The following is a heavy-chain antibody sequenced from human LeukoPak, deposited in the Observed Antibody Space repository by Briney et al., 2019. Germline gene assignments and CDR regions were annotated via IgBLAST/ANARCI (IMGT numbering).Heavy chain of an antibody. CDR3: ATDLRAGYSYGFDI. CDR1: GGSISSSSYY. Sequence: SETLSLTCTVSGGSISSSSYYWGWIRQPPGKGLEWIGSIYYSGSTYYNPSLKSRVTISVDTSKNQFSLKLSSVTAADTAVYYCATDLRAGYSYGFDIWGQGTMVTVSS. D-gene: IGHD5-18*01. CDR2: IYYSGST. J-gene: IGHJ3*02. V-gene: IGHV4-39*07.